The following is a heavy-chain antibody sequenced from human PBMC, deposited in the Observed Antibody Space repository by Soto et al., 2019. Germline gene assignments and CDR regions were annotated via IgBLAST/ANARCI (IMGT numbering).Heavy chain of an antibody. D-gene: IGHD1-26*01. CDR1: GFTFSSYG. Sequence: QVQLVESGGGVVQPGRSLRHSCAAYGFTFSSYGMHWVRQARGKELEWVAVISYDGSNIYYADSVKGRFTISRDNSKNTLYLQMNSLRAEDTAVYYCAKGPRYSGSYMSDYWGQGTLVTVSS. CDR2: ISYDGSNI. J-gene: IGHJ4*02. V-gene: IGHV3-30*18. CDR3: AKGPRYSGSYMSDY.